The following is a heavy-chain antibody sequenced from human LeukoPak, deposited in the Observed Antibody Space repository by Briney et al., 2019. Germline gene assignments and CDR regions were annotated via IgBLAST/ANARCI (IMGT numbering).Heavy chain of an antibody. D-gene: IGHD5-18*01. CDR3: TRGYSTRHFPFDS. CDR2: VNSNGRSA. V-gene: IGHV3-20*04. J-gene: IGHJ4*02. Sequence: GGSLRLSCAASGFNFDDYGMTWVRQIPGKGLEWVAGVNSNGRSAGYAASVRGRFTISRDNTKNSLYLEMGSLRLEDTAFYYCTRGYSTRHFPFDSWGQGTLVTVSS. CDR1: GFNFDDYG.